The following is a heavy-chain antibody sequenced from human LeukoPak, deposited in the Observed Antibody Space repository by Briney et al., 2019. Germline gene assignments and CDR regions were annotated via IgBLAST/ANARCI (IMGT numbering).Heavy chain of an antibody. Sequence: PGGSLRLSCAVSGFTFSDYYMSWIRQAPGKGLEWVSYISSSSSYTNYADSVKGRFTISRDNAKNSLYLQRNSLRAEDTAVYYCARGGGQLWLYYWGQGGLVTVSS. CDR3: ARGGGQLWLYY. V-gene: IGHV3-11*05. CDR1: GFTFSDYY. D-gene: IGHD5-18*01. J-gene: IGHJ4*02. CDR2: ISSSSSYT.